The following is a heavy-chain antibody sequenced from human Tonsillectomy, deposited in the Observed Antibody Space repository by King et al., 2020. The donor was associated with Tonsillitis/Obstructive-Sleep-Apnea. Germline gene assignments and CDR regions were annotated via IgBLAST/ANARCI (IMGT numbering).Heavy chain of an antibody. CDR1: GGSFRGYY. D-gene: IGHD3-22*01. Sequence: VQLQQWGAGLLKPSETLSLTCAVYGGSFRGYYWSWIRQPPGKGLEWIGEIKHSGSTNYNPSLKSRVTISVDTSKNQFSLKLSSVTAADTAVYYCARRSSGYPFDYWGQGTLVTVSS. CDR3: ARRSSGYPFDY. V-gene: IGHV4-34*01. CDR2: IKHSGST. J-gene: IGHJ4*02.